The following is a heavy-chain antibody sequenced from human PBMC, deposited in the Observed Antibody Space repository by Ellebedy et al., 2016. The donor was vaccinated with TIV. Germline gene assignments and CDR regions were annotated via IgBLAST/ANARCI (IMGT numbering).Heavy chain of an antibody. CDR1: RGSIRSSRYY. D-gene: IGHD6-13*01. V-gene: IGHV4-39*07. CDR3: ARVVWQQPVSYAFDI. J-gene: IGHJ3*02. CDR2: INDSGRT. Sequence: MPSETLSLTCTVSRGSIRSSRYYWGWLRQPPGQSLGWIGNINDSGRTYYNPSLKSRVTISVDTSKNQFSLRLKSVTAADTAGYYCARVVWQQPVSYAFDIWGQGTMVTVSS.